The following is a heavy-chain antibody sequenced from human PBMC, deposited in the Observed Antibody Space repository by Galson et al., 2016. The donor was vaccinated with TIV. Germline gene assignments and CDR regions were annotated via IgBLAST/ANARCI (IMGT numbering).Heavy chain of an antibody. CDR3: AVDLDSTVTAPFDY. CDR2: INPNSGDT. Sequence: SVKVSCKASGYTFTGYYMHWVRQAPGQGLEWMGWINPNSGDTNYAQNFQDRVTMTRDTSIRTAYMELSRLKSDDTAVYYCAVDLDSTVTAPFDYWGQGTLVTISS. J-gene: IGHJ4*02. V-gene: IGHV1-2*02. CDR1: GYTFTGYY. D-gene: IGHD4-17*01.